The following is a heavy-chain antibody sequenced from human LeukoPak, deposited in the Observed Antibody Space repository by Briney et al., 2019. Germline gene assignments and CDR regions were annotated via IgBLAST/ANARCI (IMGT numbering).Heavy chain of an antibody. CDR2: INHSGST. Sequence: SETLSLTCAVYGGSFSGYYWSWIRQPPVKGLEWIGEINHSGSTNYNPSLKSRVTISVDTSKNQFSLKLSSVTAADTAVYYCARSPYGSGRAFDIWGQGTMVTVSS. CDR3: ARSPYGSGRAFDI. D-gene: IGHD3-10*01. J-gene: IGHJ3*02. V-gene: IGHV4-34*01. CDR1: GGSFSGYY.